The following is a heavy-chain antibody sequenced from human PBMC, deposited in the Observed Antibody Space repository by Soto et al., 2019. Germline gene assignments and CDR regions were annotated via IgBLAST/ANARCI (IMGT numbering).Heavy chain of an antibody. J-gene: IGHJ4*02. V-gene: IGHV4-30-2*02. D-gene: IGHD1-7*01. CDR3: ARTTAVPNSLRSRYFFDY. CDR2: TYQSGSA. CDR1: GGSISSGGYS. Sequence: SETLSLTCTVSGGSISSGGYSWTWIRQSPGKGLEWIGYTYQSGSAYYNPSLKSRVTISVDRSKNQFSLRLSSVTTADTALYYCARTTAVPNSLRSRYFFDYWGQGTLVTVSS.